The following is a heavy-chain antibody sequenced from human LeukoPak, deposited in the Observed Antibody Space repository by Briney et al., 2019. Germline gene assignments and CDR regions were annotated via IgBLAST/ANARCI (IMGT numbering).Heavy chain of an antibody. CDR2: INHSGST. V-gene: IGHV4-34*01. Sequence: PSETLSLTCAVYGGSFSGYYWSWIRQPPGKGLEWIGEINHSGSTNYNPSLKSRVTISVDTSKNQFSLKLSSVTAADTAVYYCARGKRGYDFRSGYYISDYFDYWGQGTLVTVSS. J-gene: IGHJ4*02. CDR1: GGSFSGYY. CDR3: ARGKRGYDFRSGYYISDYFDY. D-gene: IGHD3-3*01.